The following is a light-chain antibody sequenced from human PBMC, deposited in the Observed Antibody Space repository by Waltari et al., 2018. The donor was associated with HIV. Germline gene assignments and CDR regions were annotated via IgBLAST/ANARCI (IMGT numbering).Light chain of an antibody. CDR2: EVF. Sequence: SALTPPASVSGSPGQSLTISCSGTGSDVGTSKYVSWYQQHPGKTPKLLIYEVFNRPSGISHRFSGSKSGNTASLTVSGLRTEDEADYYCTSYTTSTTLIFGGGTTVTVL. CDR1: GSDVGTSKY. V-gene: IGLV2-14*01. CDR3: TSYTTSTTLI. J-gene: IGLJ2*01.